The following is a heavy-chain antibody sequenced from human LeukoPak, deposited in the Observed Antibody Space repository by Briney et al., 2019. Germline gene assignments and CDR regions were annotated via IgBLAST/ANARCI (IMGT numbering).Heavy chain of an antibody. D-gene: IGHD5-18*01. V-gene: IGHV3-23*01. J-gene: IGHJ4*02. CDR3: AKDISQGYTYGFIEQDF. CDR1: GFTFSTYA. Sequence: GGSLRLSCAASGFTFSTYAISWVRQAPGKGLEWVSAISGDDGSTYYADSLKGRFTISRDNSKNTLYLQMNSLRAEDTAVYYCAKDISQGYTYGFIEQDFWGQGTPVTVSS. CDR2: ISGDDGST.